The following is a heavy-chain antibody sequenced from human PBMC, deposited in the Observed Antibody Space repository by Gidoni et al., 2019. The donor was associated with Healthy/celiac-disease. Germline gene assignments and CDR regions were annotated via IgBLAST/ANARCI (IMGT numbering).Heavy chain of an antibody. J-gene: IGHJ6*02. V-gene: IGHV4-59*01. D-gene: IGHD6-6*01. CDR1: GGSISSYY. Sequence: QVQLQESGPGLVKPSETLSLTCTVSGGSISSYYWSWIRQPPGKGLEWIGYIYYSGSTNYNPSLKSRVTISVDTSKNQYSLKLSSVTAADTAVYYCARGGIAARPLSSSYYYYYGMDVWGQGTTVTVSS. CDR2: IYYSGST. CDR3: ARGGIAARPLSSSYYYYYGMDV.